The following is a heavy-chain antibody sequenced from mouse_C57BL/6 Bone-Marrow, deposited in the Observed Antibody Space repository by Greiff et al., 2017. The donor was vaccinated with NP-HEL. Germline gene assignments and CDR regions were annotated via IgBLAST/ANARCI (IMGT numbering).Heavy chain of an antibody. CDR1: GYAFTNYL. CDR3: VRGRGPEGYFDY. V-gene: IGHV1-54*01. Sequence: VQLQESGAELVRPGTSVKVSCKASGYAFTNYLIEWVKQRPGQGLEWIGVINPGSGGTNYNEKFKGKATLTADKSSSTAYMQLSSLTSEDSAVYFCVRGRGPEGYFDYWGQGTTLTVSS. J-gene: IGHJ2*01. CDR2: INPGSGGT.